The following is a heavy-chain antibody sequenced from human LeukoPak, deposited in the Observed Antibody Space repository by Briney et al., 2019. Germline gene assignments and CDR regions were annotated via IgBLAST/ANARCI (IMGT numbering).Heavy chain of an antibody. D-gene: IGHD3-22*01. CDR2: ISDSGGST. Sequence: PGGSLRLSCAASGFTFSNYDMSWVRQAPGKGLEWVSSISDSGGSTYYADSVKGRFTISRDNSKNTLYLQMNSLRAEDTAVYYCAKVGYYDSSGYSSPYYFDYWGQGTLVTVSS. CDR3: AKVGYYDSSGYSSPYYFDY. J-gene: IGHJ4*02. CDR1: GFTFSNYD. V-gene: IGHV3-23*01.